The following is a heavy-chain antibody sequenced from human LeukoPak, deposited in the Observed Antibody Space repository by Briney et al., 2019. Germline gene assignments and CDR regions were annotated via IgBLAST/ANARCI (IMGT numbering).Heavy chain of an antibody. Sequence: SQTPSLTCAISGDSVSSNSVTWNWIRQSPSRGLEWLGRTYYRSTWYNDYAVSVRGRITVNPDTSKDQFSLHLNSVTPEDTAVYYCARRLTQYDCFDPWGQGILVTVSS. CDR1: GDSVSSNSVT. D-gene: IGHD2-2*01. V-gene: IGHV6-1*01. CDR2: TYYRSTWYN. CDR3: ARRLTQYDCFDP. J-gene: IGHJ5*02.